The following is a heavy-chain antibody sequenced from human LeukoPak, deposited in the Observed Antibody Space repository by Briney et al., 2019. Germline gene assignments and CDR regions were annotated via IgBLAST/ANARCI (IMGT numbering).Heavy chain of an antibody. V-gene: IGHV5-51*01. CDR1: GYSFTSYW. CDR3: ARRRGYGSGFFNLNWFDP. CDR2: IYPGDSDT. D-gene: IGHD3-10*01. J-gene: IGHJ5*02. Sequence: GESLKISCKGSGYSFTSYWIAWVRQMPGKGLEWMGIIYPGDSDTRYSPSFQGQVTISADKSISTAYLQWSSLKASDTAMYYCARRRGYGSGFFNLNWFDPWGQGTLVTVSS.